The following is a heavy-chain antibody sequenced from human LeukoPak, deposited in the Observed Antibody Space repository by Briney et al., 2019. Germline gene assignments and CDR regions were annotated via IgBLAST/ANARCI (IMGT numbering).Heavy chain of an antibody. D-gene: IGHD1/OR15-1a*01. Sequence: QAGGSLRLSCAASEFSVGSNYMTWVRQAPGKGLEWVSLIYSGGSTYYADSVKGRFTISRDNSKNTLYLQMNSLRAEDTAVYYCVRGSQQHSRWGQGTLVSVSS. CDR3: VRGSQQHSR. CDR1: EFSVGSNY. CDR2: IYSGGST. V-gene: IGHV3-66*01. J-gene: IGHJ3*01.